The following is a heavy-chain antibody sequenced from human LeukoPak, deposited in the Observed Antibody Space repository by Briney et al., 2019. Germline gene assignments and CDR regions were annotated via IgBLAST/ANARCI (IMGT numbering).Heavy chain of an antibody. D-gene: IGHD5-18*01. Sequence: GGSLRLSCVASGITFSNYAVSWVRQAPERGLDWVSVISGSAHKIRYADSVKGRFTISRDNSENIVYLQMNNLRVEDTAVYYCAGRRTGYSSGYGHWGQGTLVTVSS. J-gene: IGHJ4*02. CDR3: AGRRTGYSSGYGH. CDR1: GITFSNYA. CDR2: ISGSAHKI. V-gene: IGHV3-23*01.